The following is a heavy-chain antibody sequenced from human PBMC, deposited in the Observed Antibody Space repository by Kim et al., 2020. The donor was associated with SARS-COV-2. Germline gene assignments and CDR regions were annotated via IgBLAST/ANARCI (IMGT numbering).Heavy chain of an antibody. CDR2: ISSSGSTI. V-gene: IGHV3-48*03. CDR3: ARWRASDAFDI. Sequence: GGSLRLSCAASGFTFSSYEMNWVRQAPGKGLEWVSYISSSGSTIYYADSVKGRFTISRDNAKNSLYLQMNSLRAEDTAVYYCARWRASDAFDIWGQGTMVTVSS. J-gene: IGHJ3*02. CDR1: GFTFSSYE.